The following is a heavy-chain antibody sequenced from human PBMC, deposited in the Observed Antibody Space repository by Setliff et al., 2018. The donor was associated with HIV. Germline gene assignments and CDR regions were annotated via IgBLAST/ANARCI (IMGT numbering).Heavy chain of an antibody. D-gene: IGHD1-26*01. J-gene: IGHJ3*02. Sequence: ASVKVSCKASGYTFTTYAVNWVRQAPGHGLEWMGWINTNTGDPTYAQGFTGRFVFSLDTSVNTAYLQISSLKAEDTAVYYCARDDHSGSPKGFWPWTFDIWGQGTMVTVSS. CDR3: ARDDHSGSPKGFWPWTFDI. V-gene: IGHV7-4-1*02. CDR1: GYTFTTYA. CDR2: INTNTGDP.